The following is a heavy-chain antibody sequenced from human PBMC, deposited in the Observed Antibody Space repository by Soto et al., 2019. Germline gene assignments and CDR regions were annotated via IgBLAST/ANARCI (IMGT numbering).Heavy chain of an antibody. V-gene: IGHV3-9*01. J-gene: IGHJ6*03. CDR1: GFTFDDYA. Sequence: GGSLRLSCAASGFTFDDYAMHWVRQAPGKGLEWVSGISWNSGSIGYADSVKGRFTISRDNSKNTLYLQMNSLRAEDTAVYYCAGSYMLYYYYMDVWGKGTTVTVSS. CDR2: ISWNSGSI. CDR3: AGSYMLYYYYMDV. D-gene: IGHD2-8*01.